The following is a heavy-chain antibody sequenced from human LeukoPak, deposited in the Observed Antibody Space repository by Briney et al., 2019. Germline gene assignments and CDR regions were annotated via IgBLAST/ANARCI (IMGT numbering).Heavy chain of an antibody. V-gene: IGHV1-2*06. CDR3: AREFSGGNFDY. Sequence: GASVKVSCKASGYTFTGYYMHWVRQAPGQGLEWMGRINPNSGGTNYAQKFQGRVTMTRDTSISTAYMDLSRLRSGDTAVYYCAREFSGGNFDYWGQGTLVTVSS. J-gene: IGHJ4*02. D-gene: IGHD2-15*01. CDR1: GYTFTGYY. CDR2: INPNSGGT.